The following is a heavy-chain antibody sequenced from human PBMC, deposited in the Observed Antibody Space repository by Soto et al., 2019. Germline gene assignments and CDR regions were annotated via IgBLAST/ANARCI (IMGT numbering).Heavy chain of an antibody. CDR3: ARDGSWNHEPVDY. D-gene: IGHD2-15*01. J-gene: IGHJ4*02. CDR2: ISGETGNT. Sequence: QVQLEQSTAEMKKPGASVKVSCKSSGYTFSSKGFSWLRQAPGQRLETMGWISGETGNTNYAPKCQAKLTTTTDTSTATAYMELRSLRTADTAVYYCARDGSWNHEPVDYWGQGTLVTVSS. V-gene: IGHV1-18*01. CDR1: GYTFSSKG.